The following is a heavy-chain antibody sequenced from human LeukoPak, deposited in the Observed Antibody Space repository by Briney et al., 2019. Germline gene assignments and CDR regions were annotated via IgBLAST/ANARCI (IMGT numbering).Heavy chain of an antibody. J-gene: IGHJ4*02. V-gene: IGHV3-74*01. CDR1: GFTFSSYW. CDR3: ARVVSGYFDY. Sequence: PWGSLELSCAASGFTFSSYWMHWVRPAPGKGLVWVSRINSDGSRTSYADSVKGRFTISRDNAKNTLYLHMNSLRAEDTAVYYCARVVSGYFDYWGQGTLVTVSS. CDR2: INSDGSRT.